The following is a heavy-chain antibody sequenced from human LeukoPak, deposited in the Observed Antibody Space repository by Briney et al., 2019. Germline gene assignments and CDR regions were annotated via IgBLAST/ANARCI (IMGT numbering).Heavy chain of an antibody. V-gene: IGHV1-24*01. D-gene: IGHD5-12*01. CDR1: GYTLTELS. CDR2: FDPEDGET. Sequence: GASVRVSCKVSGYTLTELSMHWVRQAPGKGLEWMGGFDPEDGETIYAQKFQGRVTMTEDTSTDTAYMELSSLRSEDTAVYYCATEGRRYSGYGGVGYWGQGTLVTVSS. CDR3: ATEGRRYSGYGGVGY. J-gene: IGHJ4*02.